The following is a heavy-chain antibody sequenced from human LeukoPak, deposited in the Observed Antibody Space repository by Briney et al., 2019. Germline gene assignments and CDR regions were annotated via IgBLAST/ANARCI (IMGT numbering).Heavy chain of an antibody. V-gene: IGHV4-31*03. Sequence: PSQTLSLTCTVSGGSISSGGYYWSWIRQHPGKGLEWIGYIYYSGSTYYNPSLKSRVTISVDTSKNQFSLKLSSVTAVDTAVYYCARGVDGYSYGYSFDYWGQGTLVTVSS. D-gene: IGHD5-18*01. J-gene: IGHJ4*02. CDR2: IYYSGST. CDR3: ARGVDGYSYGYSFDY. CDR1: GGSISSGGYY.